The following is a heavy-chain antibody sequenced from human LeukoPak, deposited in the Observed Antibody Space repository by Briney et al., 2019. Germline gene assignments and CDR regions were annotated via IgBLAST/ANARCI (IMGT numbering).Heavy chain of an antibody. D-gene: IGHD4-17*01. CDR2: IYYSGST. V-gene: IGHV4-59*01. Sequence: SETLSLTCTVPGGSISSYYWSWIRQPPGKGLEWIGYIYYSGSTTYNPSLKSRVTISVDTSKNQFSLKLSSVTAADTAVYYCARDFAVTTAYYYGMDVWGQGTTVTVSS. J-gene: IGHJ6*02. CDR1: GGSISSYY. CDR3: ARDFAVTTAYYYGMDV.